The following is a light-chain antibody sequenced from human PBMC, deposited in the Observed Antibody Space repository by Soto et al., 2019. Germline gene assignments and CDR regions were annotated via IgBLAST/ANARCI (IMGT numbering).Light chain of an antibody. CDR2: EVS. CDR3: SSYTGSDSYVI. CDR1: SSDVGAYNY. J-gene: IGLJ2*01. V-gene: IGLV2-14*01. Sequence: QSVLTQPASVSGSRGQSITISCTVTSSDVGAYNYVSWYQHHPGKAPQPMIYEVSNRPSGVSNRFSGSKSGNTASLTISGLQAEDEADYYCSSYTGSDSYVIFGGGTKVTVL.